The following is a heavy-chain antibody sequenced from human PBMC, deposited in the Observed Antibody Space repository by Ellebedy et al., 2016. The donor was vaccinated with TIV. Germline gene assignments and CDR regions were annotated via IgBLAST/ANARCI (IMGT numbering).Heavy chain of an antibody. CDR2: IIPNSGGT. V-gene: IGHV1-2*02. CDR1: GFTLTDYY. Sequence: AASVKVSCKASGFTLTDYYINWVRQAPGQGLEYMGWIIPNSGGTKYAQKFQCRVIMTRDTSIGTSYMELNSLASGDTAVYYCVSGEYGDPSPFEYWGQGTLVTVSS. J-gene: IGHJ4*02. CDR3: VSGEYGDPSPFEY. D-gene: IGHD4-17*01.